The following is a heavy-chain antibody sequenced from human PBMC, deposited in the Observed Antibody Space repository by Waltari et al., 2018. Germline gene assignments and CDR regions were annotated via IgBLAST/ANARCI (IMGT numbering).Heavy chain of an antibody. J-gene: IGHJ4*02. CDR2: IIPSFGTA. Sequence: QVQLVQSGAEVRKPGSSVQVSCKASGVTFSSYAISWVRQAPGQGLEWQGGIIPSFGTANYAQKFQGRVTITTDESTSTAYMELSSLRSEDTAVYYCASTGGELRLLEWLPPGYWGQGTLVTVSS. CDR1: GVTFSSYA. V-gene: IGHV1-69*05. D-gene: IGHD3-3*01. CDR3: ASTGGELRLLEWLPPGY.